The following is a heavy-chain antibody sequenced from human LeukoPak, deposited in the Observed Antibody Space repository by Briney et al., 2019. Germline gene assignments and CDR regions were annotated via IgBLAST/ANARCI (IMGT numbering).Heavy chain of an antibody. CDR2: IFYSGST. CDR3: ARGYGSATEESFDH. J-gene: IGHJ4*02. D-gene: IGHD3-10*01. V-gene: IGHV4-39*07. Sequence: PSETLSLTCAVSGGSISSNSYYWGWVRQPPGKGLEWIGNIFYSGSTYYSPSLKSRVTISLDTSRNQFSLKLSSVTAADTAVYYCARGYGSATEESFDHWGQGTLVTVSS. CDR1: GGSISSNSYY.